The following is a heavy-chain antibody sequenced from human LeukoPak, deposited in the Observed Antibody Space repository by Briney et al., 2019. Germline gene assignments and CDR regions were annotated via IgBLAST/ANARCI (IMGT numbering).Heavy chain of an antibody. CDR3: ARDGYNQAFDI. Sequence: GGSLRLSCAASGFTFSSYAMSWVRQAPGKGLEWVSRINNDGNLKTDGRDTGYADSVKGRFTISTDNAKNTLYLQMNSLRAEDTAVYYCARDGYNQAFDIWGQGTMVTVSS. CDR1: GFTFSSYA. V-gene: IGHV3-74*01. D-gene: IGHD5-24*01. CDR2: INNDGNLKTDGRDT. J-gene: IGHJ3*02.